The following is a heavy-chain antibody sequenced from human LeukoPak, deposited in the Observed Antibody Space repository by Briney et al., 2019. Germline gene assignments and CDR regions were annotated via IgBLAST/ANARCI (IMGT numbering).Heavy chain of an antibody. CDR3: AREGYSYGLDY. V-gene: IGHV3-23*01. J-gene: IGHJ4*02. D-gene: IGHD5-18*01. CDR1: GFTFSSYA. CDR2: ISGSGGST. Sequence: GGSLRLSCAASGFTFSSYAMSWVRQAPGKGLGWFSAISGSGGSTYYADSVKGRFTISRDNAKNSLSLQMNSLRAEDTAVYYCAREGYSYGLDYWGQGTLVTVSS.